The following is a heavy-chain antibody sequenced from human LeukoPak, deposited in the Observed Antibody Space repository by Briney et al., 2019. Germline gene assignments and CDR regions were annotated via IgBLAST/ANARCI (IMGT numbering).Heavy chain of an antibody. CDR3: ARRVGYCSSTSCYGISKILRYYYYYMDV. J-gene: IGHJ6*03. CDR2: IYHSGST. D-gene: IGHD2-2*01. V-gene: IGHV4-4*02. Sequence: SETLSLTCAVSGGSISSSNWWSWVRQPPGKGLEWIGEIYHSGSTNYNPSLKSRVTISVDKSKNQFSLKLSSVTAADTAVYYCARRVGYCSSTSCYGISKILRYYYYYMDVWGKGTTVTVSS. CDR1: GGSISSSNW.